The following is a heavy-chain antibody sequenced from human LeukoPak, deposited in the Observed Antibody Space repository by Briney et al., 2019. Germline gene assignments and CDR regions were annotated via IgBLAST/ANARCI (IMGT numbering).Heavy chain of an antibody. Sequence: PGGSLRLSCAASGFTFSSYWMSWVCQAPGKGREWVANIKQDGSEKYYVDSVKGRFTISRDNAKTPLYLQMNSLRAEDPAVYYCAKGGYYYDSSGYYYGYWGQGTLVTVSS. CDR2: IKQDGSEK. CDR3: AKGGYYYDSSGYYYGY. D-gene: IGHD3-22*01. CDR1: GFTFSSYW. J-gene: IGHJ4*02. V-gene: IGHV3-7*03.